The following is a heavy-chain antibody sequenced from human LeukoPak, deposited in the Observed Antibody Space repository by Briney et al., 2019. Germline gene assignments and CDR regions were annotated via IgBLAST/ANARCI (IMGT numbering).Heavy chain of an antibody. Sequence: SETLSLTCAVHGGSCDDYYCSWIRQPPGKGLEWIGEIHPSGIFYYNSSLMSRVTISIDTSKSQFSLRLTSVTAADTAFYYCARGRDRSKAGDLWGRGSLVTVSS. CDR1: GGSCDDYY. CDR3: ARGRDRSKAGDL. V-gene: IGHV4-34*01. D-gene: IGHD5-24*01. CDR2: IHPSGIF. J-gene: IGHJ5*02.